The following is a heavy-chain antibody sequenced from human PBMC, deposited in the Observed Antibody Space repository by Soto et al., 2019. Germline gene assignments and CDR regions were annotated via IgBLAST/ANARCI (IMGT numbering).Heavy chain of an antibody. V-gene: IGHV1-18*01. Sequence: SVKVSCKTSGYTFNTYGINWVRQAPGQGLELMGWISAYDGKTTYAEKFQGRVTMTTDTSTSTAYMELRSLRSDDTAIYYCAREPPEFWTSYWSDPWGQGPPVTGSS. J-gene: IGHJ5*02. D-gene: IGHD3-3*01. CDR1: GYTFNTYG. CDR3: AREPPEFWTSYWSDP. CDR2: ISAYDGKT.